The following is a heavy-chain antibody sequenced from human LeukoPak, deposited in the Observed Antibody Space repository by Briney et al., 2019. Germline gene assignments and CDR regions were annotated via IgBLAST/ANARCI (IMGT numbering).Heavy chain of an antibody. D-gene: IGHD3-3*01. V-gene: IGHV1-18*01. CDR1: GYTFTSYG. Sequence: ASVNVSCKASGYTFTSYGISWVRQAPGQGLEWMGWISAYNGNTNYAQKLQGRVTMTTDTSTSTAYMELRSLRSDDTAVYYCARGFTYYDFWSEYGMDVWGQGTTVTVSS. CDR3: ARGFTYYDFWSEYGMDV. J-gene: IGHJ6*02. CDR2: ISAYNGNT.